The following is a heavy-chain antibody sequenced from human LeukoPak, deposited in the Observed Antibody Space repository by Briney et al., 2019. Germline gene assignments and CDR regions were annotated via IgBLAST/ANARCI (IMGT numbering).Heavy chain of an antibody. V-gene: IGHV3-48*04. CDR1: GFTFSSYN. J-gene: IGHJ4*02. CDR3: ARAADHGDYPEY. D-gene: IGHD4-17*01. Sequence: GGSLRLSSAASGFTFSSYNMNWVRQAPGKGLEWISYIRSSSSTIYYADSVKGRFTISRDNAKNSLYLQMNSLRAEDTAVYYCARAADHGDYPEYWGQGTLVTVSS. CDR2: IRSSSSTI.